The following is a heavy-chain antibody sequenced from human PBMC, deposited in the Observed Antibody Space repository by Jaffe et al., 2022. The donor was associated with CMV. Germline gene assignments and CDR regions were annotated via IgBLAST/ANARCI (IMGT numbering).Heavy chain of an antibody. CDR3: ARDINVGGLQDNWFDP. CDR2: IWYDGSNK. J-gene: IGHJ5*02. CDR1: GFTFSSYG. Sequence: QVQLVESGGGVVQPGRSLRLSCAASGFTFSSYGMHWVRQAPGKGLEWVAVIWYDGSNKYYADSVKGRFTISRDNSKNTLYLQMNSLRAEDTAVYYCARDINVGGLQDNWFDPWGQGTLVTVSS. D-gene: IGHD4-4*01. V-gene: IGHV3-33*08.